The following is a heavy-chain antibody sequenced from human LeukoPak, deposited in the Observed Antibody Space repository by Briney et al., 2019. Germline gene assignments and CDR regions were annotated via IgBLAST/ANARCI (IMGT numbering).Heavy chain of an antibody. Sequence: SVKVSCKASGGTFSSYAISWVRQAPGQGLEWMGRIIPSGGTANYAQKVQGRVTITTDKSTSTDYMEMSSLRSEGTAVYYCAREGRDCRGGSCYEAFDIWGQGTMVTVSS. CDR2: IIPSGGTA. D-gene: IGHD2-15*01. V-gene: IGHV1-69*04. CDR3: AREGRDCRGGSCYEAFDI. CDR1: GGTFSSYA. J-gene: IGHJ3*02.